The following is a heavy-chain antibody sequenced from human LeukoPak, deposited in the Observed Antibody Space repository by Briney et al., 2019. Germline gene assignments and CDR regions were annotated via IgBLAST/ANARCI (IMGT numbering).Heavy chain of an antibody. CDR1: GYTFTGYY. CDR2: INPNSGGT. V-gene: IGHV1-2*02. D-gene: IGHD3-3*01. Sequence: ASVKVSCKASGYTFTGYYMHWVRQAPGQGPEWMGWINPNSGGTNYAQKFQGRVTMTRDTSISTAYMELSRPRSDDTAVYYCARDGFFGVVIISYGMDVWGQGTTVTVSS. CDR3: ARDGFFGVVIISYGMDV. J-gene: IGHJ6*02.